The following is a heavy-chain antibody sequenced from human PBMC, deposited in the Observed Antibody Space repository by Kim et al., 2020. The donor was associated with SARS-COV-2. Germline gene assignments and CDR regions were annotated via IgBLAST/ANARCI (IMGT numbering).Heavy chain of an antibody. Sequence: ASVKVSCKASGYTFTGYYMHWVRQAPGQGLEWMGWINPNSGGTNYAQKFQGRVTMTRDTSISTAYMELSRLRSDDTAVYYCARGLTIFGGVVWGVAYYWGQGTLVTVSS. V-gene: IGHV1-2*02. CDR2: INPNSGGT. CDR1: GYTFTGYY. CDR3: ARGLTIFGGVVWGVAYY. J-gene: IGHJ4*02. D-gene: IGHD3-3*01.